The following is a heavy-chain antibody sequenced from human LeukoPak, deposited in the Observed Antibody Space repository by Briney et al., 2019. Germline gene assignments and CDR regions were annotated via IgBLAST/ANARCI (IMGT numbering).Heavy chain of an antibody. V-gene: IGHV1-2*06. J-gene: IGHJ4*02. CDR2: INPKSGGT. CDR1: GYTFTGYY. Sequence: ASVKVSCRASGYTFTGYYMHWVRQAPGQGLEWMGRINPKSGGTNYAQKFQGRVTMTRDTSISTAYMELSRLRSDDTAVYYCASALSGGNYYFDYWGQGTLVTVSS. CDR3: ASALSGGNYYFDY. D-gene: IGHD2-15*01.